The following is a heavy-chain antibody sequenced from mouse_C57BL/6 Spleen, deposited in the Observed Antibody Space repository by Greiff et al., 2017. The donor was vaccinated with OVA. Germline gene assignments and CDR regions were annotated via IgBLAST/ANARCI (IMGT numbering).Heavy chain of an antibody. CDR2: IHPNSGST. V-gene: IGHV1-64*01. D-gene: IGHD2-14*01. Sequence: QVQLKQPGAELVKPGASVTLSCKASGYTFTSYWMHWVKQRPGQGLEWIGMIHPNSGSTNYNEKFKSKATLTVDKSSSTAYMQLSSLTSEDSAVYYCARRGYDVGAMDYWGQGTSVTVSS. CDR3: ARRGYDVGAMDY. CDR1: GYTFTSYW. J-gene: IGHJ4*01.